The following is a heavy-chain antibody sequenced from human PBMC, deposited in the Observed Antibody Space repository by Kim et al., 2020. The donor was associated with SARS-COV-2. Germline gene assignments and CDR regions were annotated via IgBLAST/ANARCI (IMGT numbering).Heavy chain of an antibody. Sequence: ASVKVSCKASGYTFTGYYMHWVRQAPGQGLEWMGWINPNSGGTNYAQKFQGRVTMTRDTSISTAYMELSRLRSDDTAVYYCARGSTGTVIVLMVYAIGHDAFDIWGQGTMVTVSS. V-gene: IGHV1-2*02. CDR1: GYTFTGYY. D-gene: IGHD2-8*01. CDR3: ARGSTGTVIVLMVYAIGHDAFDI. CDR2: INPNSGGT. J-gene: IGHJ3*02.